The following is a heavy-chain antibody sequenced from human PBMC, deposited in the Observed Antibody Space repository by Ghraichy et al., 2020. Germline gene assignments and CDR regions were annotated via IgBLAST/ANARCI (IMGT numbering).Heavy chain of an antibody. V-gene: IGHV1-8*01. D-gene: IGHD3-16*02. Sequence: ASVKVSCKASGYTFTSYDINWVRQATGQGLEWMGWMNPNSGNTGYAQKFQGRVTMTRNTSISTAYMELSSLRSEDTAVYYCARARYVWGSYRQKRYTGWFDPWGQGTLVTVSS. CDR3: ARARYVWGSYRQKRYTGWFDP. CDR1: GYTFTSYD. J-gene: IGHJ5*02. CDR2: MNPNSGNT.